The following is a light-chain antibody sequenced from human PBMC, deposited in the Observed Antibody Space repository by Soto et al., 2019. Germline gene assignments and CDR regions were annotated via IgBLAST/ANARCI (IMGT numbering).Light chain of an antibody. CDR3: QQLNSYPT. J-gene: IGKJ4*01. V-gene: IGKV1-9*01. CDR2: AAS. Sequence: IQLTQSPSSLPASLGDRVTITCRASQGISSYLAWYQQKPGKAPKLLIYAASTLQSGVPSRLSGSGSGTDFTLTISSLQPEDFATFYCQQLNSYPTFGGGTKVDIK. CDR1: QGISSY.